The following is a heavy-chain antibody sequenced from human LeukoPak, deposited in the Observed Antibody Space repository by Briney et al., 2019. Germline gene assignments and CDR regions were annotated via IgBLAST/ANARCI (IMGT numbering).Heavy chain of an antibody. CDR3: AKVGGIAVGTPTAPNKYFDY. J-gene: IGHJ4*02. Sequence: GGSLRLSCAASGFTFSSYAMSWVRQAPGKGLEWVSAISGSGGSTYYADSVKGRFTISRDNSKNTLYLQMNSLRAEDTAVYYCAKVGGIAVGTPTAPNKYFDYWGQGTLVTVSS. D-gene: IGHD6-19*01. CDR2: ISGSGGST. V-gene: IGHV3-23*01. CDR1: GFTFSSYA.